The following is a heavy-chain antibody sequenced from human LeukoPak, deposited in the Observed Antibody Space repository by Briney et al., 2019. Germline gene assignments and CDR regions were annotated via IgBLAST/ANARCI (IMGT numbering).Heavy chain of an antibody. Sequence: SETLSLTCTVSGGSISNYYWSWIRQPPGKGLEWIGYIYHSGDTRYNPSLKSRVTISVDTSKSQFSLKVSSVTAADTAVYYCARWEVRLNAFEMWGQGTMVTVSS. D-gene: IGHD3-10*01. CDR2: IYHSGDT. J-gene: IGHJ3*02. V-gene: IGHV4-59*01. CDR3: ARWEVRLNAFEM. CDR1: GGSISNYY.